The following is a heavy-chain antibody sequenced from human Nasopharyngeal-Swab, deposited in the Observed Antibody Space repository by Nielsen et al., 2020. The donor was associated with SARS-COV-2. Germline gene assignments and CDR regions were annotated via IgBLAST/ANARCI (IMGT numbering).Heavy chain of an antibody. CDR3: ARLSIAARHSYGMDV. D-gene: IGHD6-6*01. Sequence: RQAPGKGLEWIGSIYYSGSTYYNPSLKSRVTISVDTSKNQFSLKLSSVTAADTAVNYCARLSIAARHSYGMDVWGQGTTVTVSS. J-gene: IGHJ6*02. CDR2: IYYSGST. V-gene: IGHV4-39*07.